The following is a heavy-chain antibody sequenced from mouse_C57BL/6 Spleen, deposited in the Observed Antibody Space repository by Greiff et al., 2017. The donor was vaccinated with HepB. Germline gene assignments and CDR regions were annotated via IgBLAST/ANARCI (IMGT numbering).Heavy chain of an antibody. CDR1: GFTFSDAW. D-gene: IGHD1-1*01. Sequence: EVKVEESGGGLVQPGGSMKLSCAASGFTFSDAWMDWVRQSPEKGLEWVAEIRNKANNHATYYAESVKGRFTISIDDSKSSVYLQMNSLRAEDTGIYYCTRNYGSSYSYWYFDVWGTGTTVTVSS. CDR3: TRNYGSSYSYWYFDV. CDR2: IRNKANNHAT. V-gene: IGHV6-6*01. J-gene: IGHJ1*03.